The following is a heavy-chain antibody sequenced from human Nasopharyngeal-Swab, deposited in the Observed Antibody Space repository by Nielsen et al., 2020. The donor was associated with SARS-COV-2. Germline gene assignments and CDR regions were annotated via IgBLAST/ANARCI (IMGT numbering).Heavy chain of an antibody. Sequence: GGSLRLSCAASGFTFSSYGMHWVRPAPGKGLEWVAVISYDGSNKYYADSVKGRFTISRDNSKNTLYLQMNSLRAEDTAVYYCARGLWFGGSDWYFDLWGRGTLVTVSS. CDR3: ARGLWFGGSDWYFDL. CDR1: GFTFSSYG. D-gene: IGHD3-10*01. CDR2: ISYDGSNK. V-gene: IGHV3-30*03. J-gene: IGHJ2*01.